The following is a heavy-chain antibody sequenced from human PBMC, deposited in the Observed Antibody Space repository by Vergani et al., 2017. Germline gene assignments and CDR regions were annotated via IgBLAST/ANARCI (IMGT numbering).Heavy chain of an antibody. Sequence: QLQLQESGPGLVKPSETLSLTCTVSGGSISSSSYYWGWIRQPPGKGLEWIGSIYYSGSTYYNPSLKSRVTISVDTSKNQFSLKLSSVTAADTAVYYCARQKYYDSSGYWPYYYYGMDVWGQGTTVTVSS. J-gene: IGHJ6*02. CDR2: IYYSGST. CDR1: GGSISSSSYY. V-gene: IGHV4-39*01. CDR3: ARQKYYDSSGYWPYYYYGMDV. D-gene: IGHD3-22*01.